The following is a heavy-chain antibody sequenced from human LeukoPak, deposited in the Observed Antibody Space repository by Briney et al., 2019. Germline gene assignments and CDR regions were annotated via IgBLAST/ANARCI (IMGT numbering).Heavy chain of an antibody. D-gene: IGHD1-26*01. V-gene: IGHV4-61*02. J-gene: IGHJ4*02. CDR2: IYTSGST. CDR3: ARHFDPRSEVGATFFLSGYYFDY. Sequence: KPSETLSLTCTVSGGSISSGSYYWSWIRQPAGKGLEWIGRIYTSGSTNYNPSLKSRVTISVDTSKNQFSLKLSPVTAADTAVYFCARHFDPRSEVGATFFLSGYYFDYWGQGTLVTVSS. CDR1: GGSISSGSYY.